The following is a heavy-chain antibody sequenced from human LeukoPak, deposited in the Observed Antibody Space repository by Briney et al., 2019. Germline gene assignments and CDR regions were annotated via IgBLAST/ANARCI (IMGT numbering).Heavy chain of an antibody. J-gene: IGHJ4*02. V-gene: IGHV4-4*07. Sequence: PSETLSLTCTVSGDSLNFYHWSWVRQPAGEGLEWIGRIHLSGRTNYNPSLRSRVAISMDNSKNQFSLTLKSVTAADTAVYYCARDDSSRDDSGGYHYWGQGILVTVSS. CDR3: ARDDSSRDDSGGYHY. D-gene: IGHD3-22*01. CDR2: IHLSGRT. CDR1: GDSLNFYH.